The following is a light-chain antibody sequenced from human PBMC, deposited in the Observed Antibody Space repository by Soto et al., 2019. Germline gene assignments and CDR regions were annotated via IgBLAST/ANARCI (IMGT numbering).Light chain of an antibody. J-gene: IGKJ1*01. CDR3: QQYGSSPET. V-gene: IGKV3-20*01. CDR1: QSVSSSY. Sequence: EIVLTQSPGTLSLSPGERATLSCMARQSVSSSYLAWYQQKPGQAPRLLIYGASSRATGIPDRFSGSGSGTDFTLTISRLEPEDFAVYYCQQYGSSPETFGQGTTVEIK. CDR2: GAS.